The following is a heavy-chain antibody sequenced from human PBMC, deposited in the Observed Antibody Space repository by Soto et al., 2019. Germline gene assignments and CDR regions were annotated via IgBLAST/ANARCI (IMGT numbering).Heavy chain of an antibody. CDR2: IGSGGGSV. J-gene: IGHJ6*02. Sequence: VGSLRRSCAASGFIFSNYAMSCVRQAPGKGLEWASGIGSGGGSVYSADCMWDRFFLSRDNPKNALYLPINSLRAEDTDVYHCAKSSGPLVDYQDAMDVWGQATTVT. V-gene: IGHV3-23*01. CDR3: AKSSGPLVDYQDAMDV. D-gene: IGHD2-8*02. CDR1: GFIFSNYA.